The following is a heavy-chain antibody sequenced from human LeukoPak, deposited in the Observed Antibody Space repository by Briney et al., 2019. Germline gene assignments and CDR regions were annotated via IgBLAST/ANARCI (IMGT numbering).Heavy chain of an antibody. V-gene: IGHV1-18*01. D-gene: IGHD3-22*01. CDR1: GYTFSTYG. J-gene: IGHJ3*02. CDR2: ISTYNGNT. CDR3: AREKTRLVAGDAFDI. Sequence: GASVKVSCKPSGYTFSTYGISWVRQAPGQGLEWMGWISTYNGNTYYALKLQGRVTMATDTSTSTAYMELRSLRSDDTAVYYCAREKTRLVAGDAFDIWGQGTMVTVSS.